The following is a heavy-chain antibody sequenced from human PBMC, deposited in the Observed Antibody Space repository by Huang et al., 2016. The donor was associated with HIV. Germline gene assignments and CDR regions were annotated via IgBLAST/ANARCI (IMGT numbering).Heavy chain of an antibody. CDR1: GLTFGTDG. D-gene: IGHD2-2*01. V-gene: IGHV3-48*01. CDR3: ARDRSTRADY. J-gene: IGHJ4*02. CDR2: ISNSGNTV. Sequence: EVLLVESGGGLVEPGGSLRLSCAGSGLTFGTDGMNWVRQATGKGLQWVSYISNSGNTVYYTDPVKGRFTIYRDNAKNSLFLQMNSLRVEDTAVDFCARDRSTRADYWGQGTLVTVSS.